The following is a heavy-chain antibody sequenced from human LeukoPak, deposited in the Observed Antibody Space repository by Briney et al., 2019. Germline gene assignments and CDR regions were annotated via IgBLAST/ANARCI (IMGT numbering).Heavy chain of an antibody. Sequence: GRSLRLSCAASGFTFSSYGMHWVRQAPGKGLEWVAVISYDGSNKYYADSVKGRFTISRDNSKNTLYLQMNSLRAEDTAVYYCAKNVDTAMVTAFAIWGQGTMVTVSS. CDR1: GFTFSSYG. CDR2: ISYDGSNK. V-gene: IGHV3-30*18. D-gene: IGHD5-18*01. CDR3: AKNVDTAMVTAFAI. J-gene: IGHJ3*02.